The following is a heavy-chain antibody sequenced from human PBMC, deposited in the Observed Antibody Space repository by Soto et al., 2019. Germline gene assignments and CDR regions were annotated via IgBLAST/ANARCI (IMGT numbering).Heavy chain of an antibody. CDR3: ARGPGSLRP. CDR2: TYYRSKRYS. J-gene: IGHJ5*02. V-gene: IGHV6-1*01. Sequence: SQTLSLTCAISGDSVSSNSAAWNWIRLSPSRGLEWLGRTYYRSKRYSVYAPSVKSRISIHSDTSKNQFSLQLNSVTPDDTAIYYCARGPGSLRPWGQGTLVTVSS. CDR1: GDSVSSNSAA. D-gene: IGHD1-1*01.